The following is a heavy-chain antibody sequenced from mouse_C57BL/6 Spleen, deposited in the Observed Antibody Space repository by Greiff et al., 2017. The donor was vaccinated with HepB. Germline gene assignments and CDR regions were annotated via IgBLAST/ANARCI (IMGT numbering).Heavy chain of an antibody. V-gene: IGHV1-47*01. J-gene: IGHJ2*01. Sequence: QVHVKQSGAELVKPGASVKMSCKASGYTFTTYPIEWMKQNHGKSLEWIGNFHPYNDDTKYNEKFKGKATLTVEKSSSTVYLELSRLTSYDSAVYYCASGSNYGEGYFDYWGQGTTLTVSS. D-gene: IGHD2-5*01. CDR2: FHPYNDDT. CDR1: GYTFTTYP. CDR3: ASGSNYGEGYFDY.